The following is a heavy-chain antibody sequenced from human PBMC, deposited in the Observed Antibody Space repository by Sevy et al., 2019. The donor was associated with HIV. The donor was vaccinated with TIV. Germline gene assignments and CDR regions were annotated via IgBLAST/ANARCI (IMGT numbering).Heavy chain of an antibody. CDR3: ARSGGLYGDYAGIFINKYYYYYYGMDV. J-gene: IGHJ6*02. V-gene: IGHV4-39*01. CDR1: GGSISSSSYY. D-gene: IGHD4-17*01. Sequence: SETLSLTCTVSGGSISSSSYYWGWIRQPPGKGLEWIGSIYYSGSTYYNPSLKSRFTISVDTSKNQFSLKLSSVTAADTAVYYCARSGGLYGDYAGIFINKYYYYYYGMDVWGQGTTVTVSS. CDR2: IYYSGST.